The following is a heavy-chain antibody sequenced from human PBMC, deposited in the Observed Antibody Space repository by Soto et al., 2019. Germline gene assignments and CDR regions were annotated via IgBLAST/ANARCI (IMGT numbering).Heavy chain of an antibody. CDR3: ARSLSTIGGRPDS. CDR2: INPNSGDT. V-gene: IGHV1-2*02. CDR1: GYTFTGYY. Sequence: ASVKVSCKASGYTFTGYYMHWVRQAPGQGLEWMGWINPNSGDTKYAQKFQGRVTMTRDTSTRTAYMEVGRLTSDDTAVYYCARSLSTIGGRPDSWGQGTLVTVSS. D-gene: IGHD6-6*01. J-gene: IGHJ4*02.